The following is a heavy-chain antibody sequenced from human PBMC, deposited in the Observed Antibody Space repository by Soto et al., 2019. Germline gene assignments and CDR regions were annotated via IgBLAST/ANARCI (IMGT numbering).Heavy chain of an antibody. CDR2: RTYHGSNK. D-gene: IGHD3-22*01. CDR1: GFTFTSYA. CDR3: ARNIVESYYNDSSGYMAPDY. J-gene: IGHJ4*02. Sequence: GPLRPFCAASGFTFTSYAMHWVRQAPGKGLEWVAVRTYHGSNKYYYDSVKSRFNTSRNNSKNTPLLQMKSLRAEDTAVYYCARNIVESYYNDSSGYMAPDYWGQGTLVTVSS. V-gene: IGHV3-30-3*01.